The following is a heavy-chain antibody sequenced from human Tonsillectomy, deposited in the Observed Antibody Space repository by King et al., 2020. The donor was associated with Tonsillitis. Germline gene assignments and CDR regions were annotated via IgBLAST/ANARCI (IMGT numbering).Heavy chain of an antibody. CDR2: ISSGGSDK. CDR1: GFNFGDYY. Sequence: VQLVESGGGLVQPGGSLRLSCAASGFNFGDYYMSWVRQAPGKGLEWISYISSGGSDKYYADSVKGRFTISRDNAKNSLYLQMNSLRAEDTAVYYCAREDIPMARSYGVGVWGQGTTATVSS. V-gene: IGHV3-11*01. D-gene: IGHD5-18*01. J-gene: IGHJ6*02. CDR3: AREDIPMARSYGVGV.